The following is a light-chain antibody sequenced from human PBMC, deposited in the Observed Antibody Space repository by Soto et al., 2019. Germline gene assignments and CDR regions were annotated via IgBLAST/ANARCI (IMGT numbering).Light chain of an antibody. CDR2: DAS. CDR1: QSVSTSY. CDR3: QQYGPSYT. V-gene: IGKV3-20*01. J-gene: IGKJ2*01. Sequence: EIVVTQSPGALSLSPGERATLSCRASQSVSTSYLAWYQQKPGQAPRLLIYDASTRATGIPDRFSGSGFGTDFTLTTSRLAPEDSAVYFCQQYGPSYTFGQGTKLDIK.